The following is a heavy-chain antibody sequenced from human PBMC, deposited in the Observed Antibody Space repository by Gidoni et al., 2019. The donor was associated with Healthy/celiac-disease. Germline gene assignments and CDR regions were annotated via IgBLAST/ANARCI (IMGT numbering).Heavy chain of an antibody. J-gene: IGHJ4*02. CDR1: GGSISSYY. V-gene: IGHV4-59*01. Sequence: QVQLQESGPGLVKPSETLSLTCTVSGGSISSYYWSWIRQPPGKGLEWIGYIYYSGSTNYNPSLKSRVTISVDTSKNQFSLKLSSVTAADTAVYYCARGKLWFGELPGDGDYWGQGTLVTVSS. CDR3: ARGKLWFGELPGDGDY. D-gene: IGHD3-10*01. CDR2: IYYSGST.